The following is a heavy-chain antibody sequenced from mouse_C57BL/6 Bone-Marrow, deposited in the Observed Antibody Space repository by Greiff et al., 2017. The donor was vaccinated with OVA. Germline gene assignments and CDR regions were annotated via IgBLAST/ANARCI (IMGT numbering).Heavy chain of an antibody. J-gene: IGHJ3*01. D-gene: IGHD1-1*01. Sequence: EVKVIESGGGLVQPKGSLKLSCAASGFTFNTYAMHWVRQAPGKGLEWVARIRSKSSNYATYSADSVKDRFTISRDDSQSMLDLQMNNRKTEDTARDYCVRGGSSYFAYWGQGTLVTVSA. V-gene: IGHV10-3*01. CDR3: VRGGSSYFAY. CDR1: GFTFNTYA. CDR2: IRSKSSNYAT.